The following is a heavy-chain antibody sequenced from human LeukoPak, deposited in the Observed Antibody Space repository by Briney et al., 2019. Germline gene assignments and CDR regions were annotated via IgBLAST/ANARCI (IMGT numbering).Heavy chain of an antibody. CDR1: GGSISSSSYY. CDR2: IYYSGST. D-gene: IGHD2-15*01. CDR3: ARRGLPYWFDP. V-gene: IGHV4-39*01. J-gene: IGHJ5*02. Sequence: SETLSLTCTVSGGSISSSSYYWGWIRQPPGKGLEWIGSIYYSGSTYYNPSLKSRVTISVDTSKNQFSLKLSSVTAADTAVYYCARRGLPYWFDPWGQGTLVTVSS.